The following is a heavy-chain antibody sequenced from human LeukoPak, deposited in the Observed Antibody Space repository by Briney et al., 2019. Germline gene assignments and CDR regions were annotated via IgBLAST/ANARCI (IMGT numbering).Heavy chain of an antibody. CDR3: AKDSGELLQVDY. CDR2: ISYDGSNK. Sequence: GGSLRLSCAASGFTFSSYGMHWVRQAPGKGLKWVAVISYDGSNKYYADSVKGRFTISRDNSKNTLYLQMNSLRAEDTAVYYCAKDSGELLQVDYWGQGTLVTVSS. D-gene: IGHD1-26*01. J-gene: IGHJ4*02. V-gene: IGHV3-30*18. CDR1: GFTFSSYG.